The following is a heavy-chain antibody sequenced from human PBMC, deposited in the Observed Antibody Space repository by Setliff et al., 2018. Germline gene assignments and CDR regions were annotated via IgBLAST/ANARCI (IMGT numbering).Heavy chain of an antibody. D-gene: IGHD6-6*01. CDR2: TIPMFGTT. CDR3: VREGVDRRSSTDYRYYMDV. Sequence: ASVMVSCKASGATFSSYGISWVRQAPGQGLEWMGGTIPMFGTTEYAQKFQGRLTIITDESTNTAFMQLSSLRSDDTAVYYCVREGVDRRSSTDYRYYMDVWGKGTTVTV. J-gene: IGHJ6*03. CDR1: GATFSSYG. V-gene: IGHV1-69*05.